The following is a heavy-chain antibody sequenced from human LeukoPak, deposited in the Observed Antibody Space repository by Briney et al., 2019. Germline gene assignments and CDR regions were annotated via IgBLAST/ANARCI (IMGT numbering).Heavy chain of an antibody. J-gene: IGHJ5*02. V-gene: IGHV3-23*01. Sequence: GGSLRLSCAASGFTFSSYAMSWVRQAPGKGLEWVSAISGSGGSTYYADSVKGRFTISRDNSKNTLYLQMNSLRAEDTAVYYCAKDQHYDFWSGYSNPDPWGQGTLVTVSS. CDR1: GFTFSSYA. CDR2: ISGSGGST. D-gene: IGHD3-3*01. CDR3: AKDQHYDFWSGYSNPDP.